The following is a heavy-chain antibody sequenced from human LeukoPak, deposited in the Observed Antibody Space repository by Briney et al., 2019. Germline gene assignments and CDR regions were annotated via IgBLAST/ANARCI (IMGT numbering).Heavy chain of an antibody. CDR3: ARDPPRRPGLYIAVADY. J-gene: IGHJ4*02. Sequence: ASVKVSCKASGYTFTSYGISWVRQAPGQGLEWMGWISAYNGSTNYAQKLQGRVTMTTDTSTSTAYMELRSLRSDDTAVYYCARDPPRRPGLYIAVADYWGQGTLVTVSS. V-gene: IGHV1-18*01. D-gene: IGHD6-19*01. CDR1: GYTFTSYG. CDR2: ISAYNGST.